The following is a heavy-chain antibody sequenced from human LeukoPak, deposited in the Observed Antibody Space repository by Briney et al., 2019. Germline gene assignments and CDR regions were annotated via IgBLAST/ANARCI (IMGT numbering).Heavy chain of an antibody. CDR2: INHSGST. CDR3: ARRRIAAAGTEDY. J-gene: IGHJ4*02. Sequence: SETLSLTCAVYGGSFSGYYCSWIRQPPGKGLEWIGEINHSGSTNYNPSLKSRVTISVDTSKNQFSLKLSSVTAADTAVYYCARRRIAAAGTEDYWGQGTLVTVSS. D-gene: IGHD6-13*01. CDR1: GGSFSGYY. V-gene: IGHV4-34*01.